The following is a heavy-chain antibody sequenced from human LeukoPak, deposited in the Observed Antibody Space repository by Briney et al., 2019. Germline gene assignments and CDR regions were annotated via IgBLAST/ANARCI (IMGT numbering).Heavy chain of an antibody. V-gene: IGHV4-34*01. J-gene: IGHJ6*03. D-gene: IGHD2-21*01. CDR3: AREGSSIVYYYYMDV. Sequence: SETLSLTCAVYGGSFSGYYWSWIRQPPGKGLEWIGEINHSGSTNYNPSLKSRVTISVDTSKNQFSLKLSPVTAADTAVYYCAREGSSIVYYYYMDVWGKGTTVTISS. CDR1: GGSFSGYY. CDR2: INHSGST.